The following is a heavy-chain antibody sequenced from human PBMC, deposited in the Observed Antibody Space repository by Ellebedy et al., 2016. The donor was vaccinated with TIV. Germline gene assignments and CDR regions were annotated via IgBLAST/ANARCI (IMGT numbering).Heavy chain of an antibody. D-gene: IGHD6-13*01. CDR2: INPGGGNT. CDR1: GYTFTNYY. Sequence: AASVKVSCKASGYTFTNYYMHWVRQAPGQGLEWMGKINPGGGNTNYAQKFQGRVTMTRDTSTSTVYMELSSLRSEDTAVYYCARAGAAAEFGSFWFDPWGQGTLVTVSS. V-gene: IGHV1-46*01. J-gene: IGHJ5*02. CDR3: ARAGAAAEFGSFWFDP.